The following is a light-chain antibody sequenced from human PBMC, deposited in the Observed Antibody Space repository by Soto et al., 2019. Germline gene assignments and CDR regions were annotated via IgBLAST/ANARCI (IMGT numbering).Light chain of an antibody. V-gene: IGKV1-39*01. Sequence: DIQMTQYPSSLSASVGDRVTITCRASQSISSYLNWYQQKPGKAPKLLIYAASSLQSGVPSRFSGSGSGTDVTRTISSLQAEDVAVYYCQQYYSTPQTFGQG. CDR2: AAS. CDR1: QSISSY. J-gene: IGKJ1*01. CDR3: QQYYSTPQT.